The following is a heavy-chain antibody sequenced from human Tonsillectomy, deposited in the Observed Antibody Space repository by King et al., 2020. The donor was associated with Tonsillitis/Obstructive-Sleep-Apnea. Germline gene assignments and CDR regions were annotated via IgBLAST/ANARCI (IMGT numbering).Heavy chain of an antibody. CDR1: GFTFSSYA. D-gene: IGHD2-2*02. CDR2: ISYDGSNE. CDR3: ARDLPIVVIPAAIKGGFDY. V-gene: IGHV3-30*04. Sequence: VQLVESGGGVVQPGRSLRLSCAASGFTFSSYAMHWVRQAPGKGLEWVAVISYDGSNEYYADSVKGRFTISRDNSKNTLYLQRNSLRAEDTAVYYCARDLPIVVIPAAIKGGFDYWGQGTLVTVSS. J-gene: IGHJ4*02.